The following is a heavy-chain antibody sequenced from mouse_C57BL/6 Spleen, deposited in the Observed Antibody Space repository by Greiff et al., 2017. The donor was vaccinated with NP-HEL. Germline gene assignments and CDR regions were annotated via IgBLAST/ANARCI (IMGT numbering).Heavy chain of an antibody. CDR1: GFSLTSYA. V-gene: IGHV2-9-1*01. D-gene: IGHD1-1*01. Sequence: QVQLKESGPGLVAPSQSLSITCTVSGFSLTSYAISWVRQPPGKGLEWLGVIWTGGGTNYYSALKSRLGISKDNSKSQVFLRMTSLQTGDTARYDCARNDCGSSYWYFDVWGTGTTVTVSS. CDR2: IWTGGGT. J-gene: IGHJ1*03. CDR3: ARNDCGSSYWYFDV.